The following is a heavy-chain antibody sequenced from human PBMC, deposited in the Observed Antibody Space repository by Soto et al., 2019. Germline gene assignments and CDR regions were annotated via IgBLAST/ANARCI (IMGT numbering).Heavy chain of an antibody. Sequence: ETLSLTCTVSGGSISSYYWSWIRQPPGKGLEWIGYIYYSGSTNYNPSLKSRVTISVDTSKNQFSLKLSSVTAADTAVYYCARERQYYYYMDVWGKGTTVTVSS. V-gene: IGHV4-59*01. CDR3: ARERQYYYYMDV. CDR2: IYYSGST. J-gene: IGHJ6*03. CDR1: GGSISSYY.